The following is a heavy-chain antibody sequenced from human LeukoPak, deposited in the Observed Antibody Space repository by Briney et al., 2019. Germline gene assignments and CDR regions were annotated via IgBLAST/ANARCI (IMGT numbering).Heavy chain of an antibody. CDR2: IYSGGST. J-gene: IGHJ3*02. D-gene: IGHD2/OR15-2a*01. Sequence: GGSLRLSCAASGFTVSSYAMSWVRQAPGKGLEWVSVIYSGGSTYYADSVKGRFTISRDNSKNTLYLQMNSLRAEDTAVYYCARFGRNHDAFDIWGQGTMVTVSS. V-gene: IGHV3-66*01. CDR1: GFTVSSYA. CDR3: ARFGRNHDAFDI.